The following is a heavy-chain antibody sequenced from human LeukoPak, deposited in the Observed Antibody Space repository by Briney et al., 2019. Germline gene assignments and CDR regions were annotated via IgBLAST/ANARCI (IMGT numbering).Heavy chain of an antibody. V-gene: IGHV3-30*18. CDR3: AKVPYYDILTGPYFDY. CDR1: GFTFSAYG. Sequence: GGSLRLSCAASGFTFSAYGMHWVRQAPGKGLEWVAVISSDGVKKDYADSVKGRFTISRDNSKNTLYLQMNSLRAEDTAVYYCAKVPYYDILTGPYFDYWGQGTLVTVSS. D-gene: IGHD3-9*01. J-gene: IGHJ4*02. CDR2: ISSDGVKK.